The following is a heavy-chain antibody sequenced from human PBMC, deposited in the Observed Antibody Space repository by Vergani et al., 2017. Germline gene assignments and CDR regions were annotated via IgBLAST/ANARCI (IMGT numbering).Heavy chain of an antibody. CDR3: ASGYNWNWDAFDI. J-gene: IGHJ3*02. V-gene: IGHV4-61*02. Sequence: QLQLQESGPGLVKPSETLSLTCTVSGGSISSSSYYWSWIRQPAGKGLEWIGRIYTSGSTNYNPSLKSRVTMSVDTSKNQFSLKLSSVTAADTAVYYCASGYNWNWDAFDIWGQGTMVTVSS. CDR1: GGSISSSSYY. CDR2: IYTSGST. D-gene: IGHD1-20*01.